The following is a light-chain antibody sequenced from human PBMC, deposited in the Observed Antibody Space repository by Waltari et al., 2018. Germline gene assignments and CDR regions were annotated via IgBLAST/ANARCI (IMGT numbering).Light chain of an antibody. CDR2: AAS. J-gene: IGKJ1*01. CDR1: QTFRSTF. CDR3: HQYDGAPET. Sequence: EIVLTQSPGTLSLSPGERATLSCRASQTFRSTFLAWDQQKPGQAPRLLIYAASSRDTGTPDRFSGSGSGTDFTLTISSLEPEDFAVYYCHQYDGAPETFGQGTRLEI. V-gene: IGKV3-20*01.